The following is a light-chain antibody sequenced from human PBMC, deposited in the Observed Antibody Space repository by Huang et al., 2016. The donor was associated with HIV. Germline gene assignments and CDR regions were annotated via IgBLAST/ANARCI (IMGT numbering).Light chain of an antibody. CDR2: WAS. V-gene: IGKV4-1*01. Sequence: DIIMTQSPDSLAVSLGERATLNCRSSQSVYSSSTSKVYMAWFQQKPWQPPRLLLFWASTREAGVPDRFSGVGSGTHFTLTIANLEAEDAAIYYCQQYYSSPQTFGQGTRVEVK. CDR3: QQYYSSPQT. CDR1: QSVYSSSTSKVY. J-gene: IGKJ1*01.